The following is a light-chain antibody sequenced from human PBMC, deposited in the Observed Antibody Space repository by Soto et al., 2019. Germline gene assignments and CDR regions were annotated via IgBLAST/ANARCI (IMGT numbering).Light chain of an antibody. Sequence: DIQMTQSPSAISASVGDRVIITCRSSQPISTYLAWFQQKPGQAPKRLIYAASTLQSGVPSRFSGSGSGTEFSLTIDTLEHEDFATYFCLQHKSYQWTFGQGTKVDIK. CDR2: AAS. CDR1: QPISTY. CDR3: LQHKSYQWT. J-gene: IGKJ1*01. V-gene: IGKV1-17*03.